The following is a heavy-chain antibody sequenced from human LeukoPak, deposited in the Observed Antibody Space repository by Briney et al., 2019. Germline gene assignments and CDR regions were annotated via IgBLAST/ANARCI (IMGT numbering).Heavy chain of an antibody. CDR2: INPSGGST. D-gene: IGHD5-24*01. CDR3: ARDRVWDGYNYVIGY. Sequence: ASVKVSCKASGHTFTSYYMHWVRQAPGQGLEWMGIINPSGGSTSYAQKFQGRVTMTRDTSTSTVYMELSSLRSEDTAVYYCARDRVWDGYNYVIGYWGQGTLVTVSS. V-gene: IGHV1-46*01. J-gene: IGHJ4*02. CDR1: GHTFTSYY.